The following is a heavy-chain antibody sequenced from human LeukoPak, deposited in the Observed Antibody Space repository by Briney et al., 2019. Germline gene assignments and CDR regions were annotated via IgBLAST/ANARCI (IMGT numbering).Heavy chain of an antibody. CDR3: ARGVSGTYYYYMDV. J-gene: IGHJ6*03. CDR2: INHSGST. Sequence: PSETLSLTCAVYGGSFSGYYWSWIRQPPGKGLEWIGEINHSGSTNYNPSLKSRVTISVDTSKNQFSLKLSSVTAADTAVYYCARGVSGTYYYYMDVWGKGTTVTVSS. V-gene: IGHV4-34*01. D-gene: IGHD6-19*01. CDR1: GGSFSGYY.